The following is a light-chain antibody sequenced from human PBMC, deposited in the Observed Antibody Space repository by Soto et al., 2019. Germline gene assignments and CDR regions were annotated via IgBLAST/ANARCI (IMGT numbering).Light chain of an antibody. CDR3: HQRSNWPPIT. CDR1: QSVISR. V-gene: IGKV3-15*01. Sequence: EIVMTQSPATLSVSPGERVTLSCRASQSVISRLAWYQQKPGQSPRLLIYGASTRATGIPARFSGSGSGTEFTLTISSLQSEDFGVYYCHQRSNWPPITFGQGTRLEI. CDR2: GAS. J-gene: IGKJ5*01.